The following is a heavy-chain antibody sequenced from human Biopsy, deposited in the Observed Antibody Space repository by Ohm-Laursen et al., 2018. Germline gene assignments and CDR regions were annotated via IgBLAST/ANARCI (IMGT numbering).Heavy chain of an antibody. CDR3: ARSFGVVINFEHNWFDP. J-gene: IGHJ5*02. V-gene: IGHV1-69*06. Sequence: SSVKVSCKASGATFSNYAINWLRQAPGQGLEWMGGTNPMFGTAKYAQRFQGRVTITADKSTSTADMELSSLRSDDTAVYYCARSFGVVINFEHNWFDPWGQGTLVTVSS. D-gene: IGHD3-3*01. CDR1: GATFSNYA. CDR2: TNPMFGTA.